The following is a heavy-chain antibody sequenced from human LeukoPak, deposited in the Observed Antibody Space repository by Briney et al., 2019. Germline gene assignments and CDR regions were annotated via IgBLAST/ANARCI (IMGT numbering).Heavy chain of an antibody. CDR3: GKEGGA. V-gene: IGHV3-23*01. D-gene: IGHD3-16*01. Sequence: GGSLRLSCAASGFMFSDYTMTWVRQAPGKGPEWVSAIGGRGGSTYYADSLGGRFTISRDNSQDMVYLQMNSLKVEDTATYYWGKEGGAWGQGTKVTVSS. CDR1: GFMFSDYT. CDR2: IGGRGGST. J-gene: IGHJ5*02.